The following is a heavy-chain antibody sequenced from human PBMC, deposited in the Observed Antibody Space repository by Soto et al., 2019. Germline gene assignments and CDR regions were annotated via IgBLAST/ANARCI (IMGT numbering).Heavy chain of an antibody. Sequence: EVQLLESAGGLVQPGGSLRLSCAASGFTFSSYAMRWVRHAPGKGLEWVSAISGSGGSTYYADSVKGRFTISRDNSKNTLYLQMNSLRAEDRAVYYCAKDNGVVVAAQSGYWGQGTLVTVSS. J-gene: IGHJ4*02. CDR3: AKDNGVVVAAQSGY. CDR2: ISGSGGST. D-gene: IGHD2-15*01. CDR1: GFTFSSYA. V-gene: IGHV3-23*01.